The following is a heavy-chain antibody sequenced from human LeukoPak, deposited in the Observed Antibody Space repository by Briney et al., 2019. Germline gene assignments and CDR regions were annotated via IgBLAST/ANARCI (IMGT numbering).Heavy chain of an antibody. J-gene: IGHJ4*02. CDR3: VRPQTRGYNYGRLDY. CDR1: GLTFSNHY. Sequence: GGSLRLSCAASGLTFSNHYMTWVRQAPGKWLEWISYISGSASSTFYADSVKGRFTISRDNAKKSLYLQLNNLRAEDTAVYYCVRPQTRGYNYGRLDYWGQGTLVTVSS. CDR2: ISGSASST. V-gene: IGHV3-11*01. D-gene: IGHD5-18*01.